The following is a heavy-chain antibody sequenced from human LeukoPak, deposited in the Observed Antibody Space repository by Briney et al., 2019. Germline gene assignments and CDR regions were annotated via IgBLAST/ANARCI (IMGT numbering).Heavy chain of an antibody. CDR1: GYTFTSYG. CDR3: ARDLHPHTVKVTTLNY. V-gene: IGHV1-18*01. CDR2: ISAYNGNT. Sequence: ASVKVSCKASGYTFTSYGISWVRQAPGQGLEWMGWISAYNGNTNYAQKLQGRVTMTTDTSTSTAYMELRSLRSDDTAVYYCARDLHPHTVKVTTLNYWGQGTLVTVSP. J-gene: IGHJ4*02. D-gene: IGHD4-17*01.